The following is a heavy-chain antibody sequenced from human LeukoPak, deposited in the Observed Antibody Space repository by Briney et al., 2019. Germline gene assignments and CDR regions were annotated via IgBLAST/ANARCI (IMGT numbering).Heavy chain of an antibody. CDR2: IYTSGST. J-gene: IGHJ3*02. D-gene: IGHD6-19*01. CDR1: GGSVSSGTYY. CDR3: ARDSGSGWFYEAFDI. V-gene: IGHV4-61*02. Sequence: SQTLSLTCTVSGGSVSSGTYYWSWIRQPAGKGLEWIGRIYTSGSTNYNPSLKSRITISIGTSKNQFSLKLSSVTAAGTAVYYCARDSGSGWFYEAFDIWGQGTIVIVSS.